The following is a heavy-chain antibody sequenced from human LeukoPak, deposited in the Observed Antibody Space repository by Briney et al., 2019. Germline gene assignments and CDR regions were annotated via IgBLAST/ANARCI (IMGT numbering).Heavy chain of an antibody. CDR2: ISAYNGNT. Sequence: ASVKVSCKASGYTFTSYGISWVRQAPGQGLEWMGWISAYNGNTNYAQKLQGRVTMTTDTSTSTAYMELRSLRSDDTAVYYWGRDLGIVVVQAPLIAYGGKEPLVPVP. CDR1: GYTFTSYG. J-gene: IGHJ4*02. V-gene: IGHV1-18*01. CDR3: GRDLGIVVVQAPLIAY. D-gene: IGHD2-2*03.